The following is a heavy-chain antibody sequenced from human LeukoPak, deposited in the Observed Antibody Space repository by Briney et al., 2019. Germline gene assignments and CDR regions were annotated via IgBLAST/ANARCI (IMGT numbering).Heavy chain of an antibody. CDR3: ASRGYFDF. V-gene: IGHV3-48*03. CDR1: GFTFSSYE. J-gene: IGHJ4*02. CDR2: ISSSGSTI. D-gene: IGHD3-10*01. Sequence: AGSLSLSCAASGFTFSSYEMNWVRQPPRTGLEWDSYISSSGSTIYYADSVKGRFTVSRDNAKNSLYLQMNSLRAEDTAIYYCASRGYFDFWGQGTLVTVSS.